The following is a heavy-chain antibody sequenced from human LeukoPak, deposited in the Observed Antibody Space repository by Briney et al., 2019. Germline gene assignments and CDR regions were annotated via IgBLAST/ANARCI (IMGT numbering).Heavy chain of an antibody. CDR2: ISGIVSST. V-gene: IGHV3-23*01. J-gene: IGHJ4*02. CDR1: AFTFSNYA. CDR3: AKDGVVKTSRPYYFDF. D-gene: IGHD2-15*01. Sequence: GGSLRLFCAASAFTFSNYAMTWVRQAPGKGLEWVSSISGIVSSTYYADSVKGRFTISRDNSKNTLYLQMNSLRAEDTAVYYCAKDGVVKTSRPYYFDFWGQGTLVTVSS.